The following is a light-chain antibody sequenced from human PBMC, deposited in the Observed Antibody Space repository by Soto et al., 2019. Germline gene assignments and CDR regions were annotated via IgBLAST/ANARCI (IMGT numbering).Light chain of an antibody. CDR3: QQYSSWPLT. V-gene: IGKV3D-15*01. Sequence: ERVMTQSPATLSVSPGERATLSCRASQSVGRLLAWYQQKPGQPPRRLVYGASTRATGVPARFRGSGSGTEFTLTISSLQSEDFAVYYCQQYSSWPLTFGHGTKVEIK. J-gene: IGKJ1*01. CDR1: QSVGRL. CDR2: GAS.